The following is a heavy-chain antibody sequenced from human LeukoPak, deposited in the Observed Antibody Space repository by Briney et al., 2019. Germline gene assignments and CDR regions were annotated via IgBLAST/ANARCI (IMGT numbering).Heavy chain of an antibody. V-gene: IGHV3-7*05. CDR3: ARTGKFDS. CDR1: GFXFSNYW. Sequence: GGSLRLSCAASGFXFSNYWINWVRQAPGKGLEWVANIKTDGSETFYVDSVKGRFTISRDNAKNSVYLQMNSLRAEDTAIYYCARTGKFDSWGQGTVVTVSA. J-gene: IGHJ5*01. CDR2: IKTDGSET.